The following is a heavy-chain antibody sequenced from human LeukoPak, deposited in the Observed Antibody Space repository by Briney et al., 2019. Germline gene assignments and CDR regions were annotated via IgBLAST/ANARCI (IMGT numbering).Heavy chain of an antibody. CDR1: GFTFSSYE. D-gene: IGHD6-13*01. J-gene: IGHJ4*02. CDR2: ISSSGSTI. CDR3: AREDSTLDY. Sequence: GGSLRLSCVASGFTFSSYEMNWVRQAPGKGLEWVSYISSSGSTIYYADSVKGRFTISRDNAKNSLYLQMNSLRAEDTAVYYCAREDSTLDYWGQGTLVTVSS. V-gene: IGHV3-48*03.